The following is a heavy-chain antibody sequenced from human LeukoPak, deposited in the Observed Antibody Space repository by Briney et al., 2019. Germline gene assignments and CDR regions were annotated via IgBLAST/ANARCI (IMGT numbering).Heavy chain of an antibody. D-gene: IGHD5-18*01. CDR3: ARRYSYGVDY. CDR2: IYHSGTT. J-gene: IGHJ4*02. CDR1: GYSISSGYY. V-gene: IGHV4-38-2*01. Sequence: SETLSLTCAVSGYSISSGYYWGWIRQPPGKGLEWIGSIYHSGTTYYNPSLKSRATISVDTSRNQFSLKLSSVTAADTAVYYCARRYSYGVDYWGQGTLVTVSS.